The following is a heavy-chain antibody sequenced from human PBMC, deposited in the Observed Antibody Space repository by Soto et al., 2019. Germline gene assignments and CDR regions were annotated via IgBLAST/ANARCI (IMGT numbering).Heavy chain of an antibody. CDR1: GFTFSSYA. D-gene: IGHD3-22*01. V-gene: IGHV3-23*01. Sequence: EVQLLESGGGLVQPGGSLRLSCAASGFTFSSYAMSWVRQAPGKGLEWVSAISGSGGSTYYADSVKGRFTISRDNSXXTLYVQMNSLRAEDTAVYYCAKGRASGYYYGYFDYWGQGTLVTVSS. CDR3: AKGRASGYYYGYFDY. J-gene: IGHJ4*02. CDR2: ISGSGGST.